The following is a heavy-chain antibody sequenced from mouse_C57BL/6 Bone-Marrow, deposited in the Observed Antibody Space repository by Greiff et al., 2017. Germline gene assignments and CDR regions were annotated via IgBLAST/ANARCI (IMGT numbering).Heavy chain of an antibody. CDR3: ARSGDGYYGWFAY. Sequence: VQGVVSGAELVKPGASVKISCKASGYAFSSYWMNWVKQRPGKGLAWIGQIYPGDGDTNYNGKFKGKATLTADKSSSTAYMQLSSLTSEDSAVYFCARSGDGYYGWFAYWGQGTLVTVSA. CDR1: GYAFSSYW. V-gene: IGHV1-80*01. D-gene: IGHD2-3*01. CDR2: IYPGDGDT. J-gene: IGHJ3*01.